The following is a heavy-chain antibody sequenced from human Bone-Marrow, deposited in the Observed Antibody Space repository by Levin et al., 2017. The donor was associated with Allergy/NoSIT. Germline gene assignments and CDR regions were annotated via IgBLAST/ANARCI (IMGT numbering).Heavy chain of an antibody. CDR1: GFTFRNYA. V-gene: IGHV3-30*04. CDR2: ISNDGSNK. Sequence: GESLKISCAASGFTFRNYAVNWVRQAPGKGLEWVAIISNDGSNKYYADSVKGRFTISRDNSKNTLYLQMNSLRAEATAVYHCARDGLEYGSVVVPAANWFDPWGQGTLVTVSS. D-gene: IGHD2-2*01. J-gene: IGHJ5*02. CDR3: ARDGLEYGSVVVPAANWFDP.